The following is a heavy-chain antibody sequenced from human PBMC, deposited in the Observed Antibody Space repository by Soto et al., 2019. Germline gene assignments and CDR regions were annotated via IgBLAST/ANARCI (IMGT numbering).Heavy chain of an antibody. CDR3: ARDYGDYGDYYYGMDV. J-gene: IGHJ6*02. V-gene: IGHV3-48*01. CDR1: GFTFSSYS. CDR2: ISYSSTI. D-gene: IGHD4-17*01. Sequence: EVPLVESGGDLVQPGGSLRLSCAASGFTFSSYSMNWVRQAPGKGLEWVSYISYSSTIYYADSVKGRFTISRDNAKNSLYLQMNSLRAEDTAVYYCARDYGDYGDYYYGMDVWGQGTTVTVSS.